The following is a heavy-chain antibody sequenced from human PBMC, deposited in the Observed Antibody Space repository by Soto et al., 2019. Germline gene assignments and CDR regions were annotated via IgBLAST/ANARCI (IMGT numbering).Heavy chain of an antibody. D-gene: IGHD6-13*01. V-gene: IGHV1-18*01. CDR3: ARDGLAAAGTNYYYGMDV. J-gene: IGHJ6*02. Sequence: ASVKVSCKAFGYTFTSYGISWVRQAPGQGLEWMGWISAYNGNTNYAQKLQGRVTMTTDTSTSTAYMELRSLRSDDTAVYYCARDGLAAAGTNYYYGMDVWGQGTTVTVSS. CDR1: GYTFTSYG. CDR2: ISAYNGNT.